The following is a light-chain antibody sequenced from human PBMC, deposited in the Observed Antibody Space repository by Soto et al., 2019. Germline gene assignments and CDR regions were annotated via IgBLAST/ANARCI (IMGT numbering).Light chain of an antibody. CDR3: QSYDSSLSGWV. J-gene: IGLJ3*02. Sequence: SYELTQPPSVSVSPGQTARITCSGDALPKQYAYWYQQKPGQAPVLVIYKDSERPSGIPERFSGSKSGTSASLAITGLQAEDEADYYCQSYDSSLSGWVFGGGTKLTVL. V-gene: IGLV3-25*02. CDR1: ALPKQY. CDR2: KDS.